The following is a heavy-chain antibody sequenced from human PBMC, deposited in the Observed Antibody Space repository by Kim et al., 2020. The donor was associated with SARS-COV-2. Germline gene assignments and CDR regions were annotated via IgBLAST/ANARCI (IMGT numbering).Heavy chain of an antibody. CDR3: ARDNYFDNSRYYHALFEN. V-gene: IGHV7-4-1*02. CDR1: GYTFTTYG. CDR2: INTNTGNP. Sequence: ASVKVSCKASGYTFTTYGLNWVRQAPGQGLEWMGWINTNTGNPTYAQGYTGRFVFSLDTSDNTAYLQISRLKPENTAVYYCARDNYFDNSRYYHALFENWGQGALVTVPA. J-gene: IGHJ4*02. D-gene: IGHD3-22*01.